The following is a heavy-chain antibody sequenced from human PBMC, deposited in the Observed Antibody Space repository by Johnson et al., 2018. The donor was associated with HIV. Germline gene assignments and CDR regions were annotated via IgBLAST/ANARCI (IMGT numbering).Heavy chain of an antibody. CDR1: GFTFDDYA. V-gene: IGHV3-9*01. CDR3: ARGDTPYSIFWSGQYAFDI. D-gene: IGHD3-3*01. Sequence: VQLVESGGGVVRPGGSLRLSCAASGFTFDDYAMHWVRQAPGKGLEWVSGISWNSGTIAYAASVKGRVTGARDNSKNTVYLQMNSLRAYDTAVYYCARGDTPYSIFWSGQYAFDIWGQGTMVTVSS. CDR2: ISWNSGTI. J-gene: IGHJ3*02.